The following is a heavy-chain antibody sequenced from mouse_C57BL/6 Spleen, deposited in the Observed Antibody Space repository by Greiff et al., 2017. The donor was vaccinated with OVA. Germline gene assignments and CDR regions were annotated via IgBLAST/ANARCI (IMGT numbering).Heavy chain of an antibody. Sequence: VQLQQPGAELVRPGSSVKLSCKASGYTFTSWMHWVKQRPIQGLEWIGNIDPSDSETHYNQKFKDKATLTVDKSSSTAYMQLSSLTSEDSAVYYCAREEGFSDWFAYWGQGTLVTVSA. CDR2: IDPSDSET. V-gene: IGHV1-52*01. CDR1: GYTFTSW. J-gene: IGHJ3*01. CDR3: AREEGFSDWFAY.